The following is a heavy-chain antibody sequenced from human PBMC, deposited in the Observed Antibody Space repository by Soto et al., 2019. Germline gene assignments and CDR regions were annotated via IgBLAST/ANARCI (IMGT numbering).Heavy chain of an antibody. CDR2: IDPSDSYT. CDR3: ARRPRGDCSSTSCYNTPNYYYYYGMDV. D-gene: IGHD2-2*02. CDR1: GYSFTSYW. Sequence: PGESLKISCKGSGYSFTSYWISWVRQMPGKGLEWVGRIDPSDSYTNYSPSFQGHVTISADKSISTAYLQWSSLKASDTAMYYCARRPRGDCSSTSCYNTPNYYYYYGMDVWGQGTTVTVYS. V-gene: IGHV5-10-1*01. J-gene: IGHJ6*02.